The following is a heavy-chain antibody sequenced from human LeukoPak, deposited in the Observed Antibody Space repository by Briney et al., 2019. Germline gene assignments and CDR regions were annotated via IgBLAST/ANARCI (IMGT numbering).Heavy chain of an antibody. CDR3: ARDRLRYCSSTSCIDAFDI. V-gene: IGHV4-59*01. CDR2: IYYSGST. D-gene: IGHD2-2*01. CDR1: GGSISSYY. Sequence: SETLSLTCTVSGGSISSYYWSWIRQPPGKGLEWIGYIYYSGSTNYNPSLKSRVTISVDTSKNQFSLKLSSVTAGDTAVYYCARDRLRYCSSTSCIDAFDIWGQGTMVTVSS. J-gene: IGHJ3*02.